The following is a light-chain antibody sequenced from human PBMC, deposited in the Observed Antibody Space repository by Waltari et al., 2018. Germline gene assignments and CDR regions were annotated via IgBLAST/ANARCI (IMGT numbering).Light chain of an antibody. CDR1: QDISNY. V-gene: IGKV1-33*01. CDR2: DAS. J-gene: IGKJ4*01. CDR3: QQYDNLPLT. Sequence: IQMIQSPSSLSASVGDRATITCQASQDISNYLNWYQQKPGTAPKLLIYDASNLEAGVPSRFSGSGSGTDFTFTISSLQPEDIATYYCQQYDNLPLTFGGGTKVEIK.